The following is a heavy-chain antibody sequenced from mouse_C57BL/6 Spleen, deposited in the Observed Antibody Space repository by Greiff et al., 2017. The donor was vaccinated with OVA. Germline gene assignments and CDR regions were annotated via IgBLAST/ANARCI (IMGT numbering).Heavy chain of an antibody. J-gene: IGHJ2*01. CDR2: ISSGSSTI. V-gene: IGHV5-17*01. CDR3: ARSEGSSPYFDY. Sequence: VQLMESGGGLVKPGGSLKLSCAASGFTFSDYGMHWVRQAPEKGLEWVAYISSGSSTIYYADTVKGRFTISRDNAKNTLFLQMTSLRSEDTAMYYCARSEGSSPYFDYWGQGTTLTVSS. CDR1: GFTFSDYG. D-gene: IGHD1-1*01.